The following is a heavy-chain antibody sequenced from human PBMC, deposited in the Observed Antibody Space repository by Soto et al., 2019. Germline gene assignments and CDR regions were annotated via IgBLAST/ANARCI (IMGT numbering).Heavy chain of an antibody. CDR3: ARNYGSGSYRTIDY. J-gene: IGHJ4*02. Sequence: VQLQQWGAGLLKPSETLSLTCAVYGGSFSGYYWSWIRQPPGKGLEWIGEINHSGSTNYNPSLKSRVSISVDTSKNHFSLKLSSVTAADTAVYYCARNYGSGSYRTIDYWGQGTLVTVSS. CDR1: GGSFSGYY. V-gene: IGHV4-34*01. D-gene: IGHD3-10*01. CDR2: INHSGST.